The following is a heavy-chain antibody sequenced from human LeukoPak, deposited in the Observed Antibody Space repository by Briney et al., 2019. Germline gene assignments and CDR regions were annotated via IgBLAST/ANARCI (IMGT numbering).Heavy chain of an antibody. CDR2: ISPDGSTT. CDR1: GFTFSSCY. CDR3: TPYTSGNRFQLCHY. D-gene: IGHD6-25*01. Sequence: GGSLSLLCTLCGFTFSSCYKLGLRQAPGKGLMWVSRISPDGSTTLYADSVKGRFTISRDNAKNTLYLQMNSLGAEDTAVYYCTPYTSGNRFQLCHYWGQGTLVTVSS. J-gene: IGHJ4*02. V-gene: IGHV3-74*03.